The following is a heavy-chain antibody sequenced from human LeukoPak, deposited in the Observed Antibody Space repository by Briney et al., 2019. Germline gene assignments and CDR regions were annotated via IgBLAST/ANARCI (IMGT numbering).Heavy chain of an antibody. D-gene: IGHD2-15*01. CDR1: GFTFSSYA. CDR3: AKDLGGSCYN. Sequence: PGGSLRLSCAASGFTFSSYAMNWVRQAPGRGLEWVSAISGSGGSTYYADSVKGRFTISRDNSKNTLYLQMNSLRAEDTAVYYCAKDLGGSCYNWGQGTLVTVSS. J-gene: IGHJ4*02. V-gene: IGHV3-23*01. CDR2: ISGSGGST.